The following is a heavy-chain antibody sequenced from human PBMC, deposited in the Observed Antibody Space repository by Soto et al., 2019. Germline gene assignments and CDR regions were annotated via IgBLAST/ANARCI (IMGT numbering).Heavy chain of an antibody. V-gene: IGHV4-59*01. CDR2: IYYSGST. Sequence: SQTLPLTCTVFCGSISNYYWSRVLQPQGKGLEWIGYIYYSGSTNYNPSLKSRVTISVDTSKNQFSLKLSSVTAADTAVYYCARGWGYCSGGSCYSRWFDPWGQGTLVTVSS. D-gene: IGHD2-15*01. CDR3: ARGWGYCSGGSCYSRWFDP. J-gene: IGHJ5*02. CDR1: CGSISNYY.